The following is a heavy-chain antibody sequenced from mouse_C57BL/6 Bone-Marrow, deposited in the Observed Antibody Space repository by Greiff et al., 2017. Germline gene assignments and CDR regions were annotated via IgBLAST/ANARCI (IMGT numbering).Heavy chain of an antibody. Sequence: VKLVESGAELARPGASVTLSCKASGYTFTSYGISWVKQRTGQGLEWIGEIYPRSGNTYYNEQFKGKATLTADKSSSTAYMELRSLTSEDSAVYFCARDGGIYYDPFAYWGQGTLGTVSA. CDR3: ARDGGIYYDPFAY. CDR1: GYTFTSYG. J-gene: IGHJ3*01. CDR2: IYPRSGNT. D-gene: IGHD2-4*01. V-gene: IGHV1-81*01.